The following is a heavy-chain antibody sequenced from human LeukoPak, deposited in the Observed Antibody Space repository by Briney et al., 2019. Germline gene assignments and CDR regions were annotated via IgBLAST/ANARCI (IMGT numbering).Heavy chain of an antibody. D-gene: IGHD2-2*01. Sequence: PSETLSLTCTVSGGSISSGGYYWSWIRQHPGKGLEWIGYIYYSGSTYYNPSLKSRVTISVDTSKNQFSLKLSSVTAADTAVYYCARAWGDIVVVPAADDAFDIWGQGTMVTVSS. J-gene: IGHJ3*02. CDR1: GGSISSGGYY. V-gene: IGHV4-31*03. CDR2: IYYSGST. CDR3: ARAWGDIVVVPAADDAFDI.